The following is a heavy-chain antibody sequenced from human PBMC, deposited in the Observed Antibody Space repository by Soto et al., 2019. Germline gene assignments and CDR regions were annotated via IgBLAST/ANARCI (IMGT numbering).Heavy chain of an antibody. CDR3: ASGHCSGGSCYSLLGENWFDP. J-gene: IGHJ5*02. CDR2: IIPIFGTA. CDR1: GGTFSSYA. V-gene: IGHV1-69*01. D-gene: IGHD2-15*01. Sequence: QVQLVQSGAEVKKPGSSVEVSCKASGGTFSSYAISWVRQAPGQGLEWMGGIIPIFGTANYAQKFQGRVTITADESTSTAYMELSSLRSEDTAVYYCASGHCSGGSCYSLLGENWFDPWGQGTLVTVSS.